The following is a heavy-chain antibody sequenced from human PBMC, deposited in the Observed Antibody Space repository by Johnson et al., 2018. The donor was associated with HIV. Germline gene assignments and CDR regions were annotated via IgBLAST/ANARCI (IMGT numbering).Heavy chain of an antibody. J-gene: IGHJ3*02. D-gene: IGHD4-17*01. CDR1: GFIFDDYA. V-gene: IGHV3-20*04. CDR2: INWDGGST. Sequence: VQLVESGGGVVRPGGSLRLSCAASGFIFDDYAMSWVRQAPGKGLEWVSGINWDGGSTGFADSVKGRFTISRDNAKNSLYLQMNSLRAEDTALYYCARLFYGDDAFDIWGQGTMVTVSS. CDR3: ARLFYGDDAFDI.